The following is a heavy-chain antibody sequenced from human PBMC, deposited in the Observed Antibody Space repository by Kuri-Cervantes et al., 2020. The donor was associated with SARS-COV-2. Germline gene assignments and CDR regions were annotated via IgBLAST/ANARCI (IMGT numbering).Heavy chain of an antibody. D-gene: IGHD3-3*01. CDR3: ARENYDFWSGDDRTPNFDY. CDR2: INPNSGGT. J-gene: IGHJ4*02. CDR1: GYTFTGYY. V-gene: IGHV1-2*02. Sequence: ASVKVSCKASGYTFTGYYMHWVRQAPGQGLEWMGWINPNSGGTNYAQKFQGRVTMTRDTSISTAYMKLSRLRSDDTAVYYCARENYDFWSGDDRTPNFDYWGQGTLVTVSS.